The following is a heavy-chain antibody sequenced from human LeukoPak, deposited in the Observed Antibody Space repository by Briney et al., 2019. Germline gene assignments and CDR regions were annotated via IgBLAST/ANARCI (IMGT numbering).Heavy chain of an antibody. Sequence: GGSLRLSCEGSAFIFSGHWMNWVRQTPGKGLEWVASIKEDGSERQYVDSVKGRFSISRDNTKGSLFLQLNSLRAEDTAVYYCARSSYYNDAFDIWGQGTMVTVSS. CDR1: AFIFSGHW. D-gene: IGHD1-26*01. J-gene: IGHJ3*02. CDR3: ARSSYYNDAFDI. CDR2: IKEDGSER. V-gene: IGHV3-7*03.